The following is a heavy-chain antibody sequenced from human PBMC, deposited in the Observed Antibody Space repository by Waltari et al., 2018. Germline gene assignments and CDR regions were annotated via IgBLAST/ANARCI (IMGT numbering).Heavy chain of an antibody. CDR2: IWYDGSNK. J-gene: IGHJ4*02. Sequence: QVQLVESGGGVVQPGRSLRLSCAASGFTFSSYGMHWVRQAPGKGLGWVAVIWYDGSNKYYADSVKGRFTISRDNSKNTLYLQMNSLRAEDTAVYYCASSNSGYANYWGQGTLVTVSS. V-gene: IGHV3-33*01. CDR1: GFTFSSYG. D-gene: IGHD5-12*01. CDR3: ASSNSGYANY.